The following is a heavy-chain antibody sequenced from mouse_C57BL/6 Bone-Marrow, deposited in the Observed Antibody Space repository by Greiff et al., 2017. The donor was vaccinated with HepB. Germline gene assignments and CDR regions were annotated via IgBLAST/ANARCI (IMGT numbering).Heavy chain of an antibody. CDR1: EYEFPSHD. J-gene: IGHJ1*03. V-gene: IGHV5-2*01. D-gene: IGHD1-1*01. CDR3: ARRGYYYGSSWNWYFDV. CDR2: INSDGGST. Sequence: EVMLVESGGGLVQPGESLKLSCESNEYEFPSHDMSWVRKTPEKRLELVAAINSDGGSTYYPDTMERRFIISRDNTKKTLYLQMSSLRSEDTALYDCARRGYYYGSSWNWYFDVWGTGTTVTVSS.